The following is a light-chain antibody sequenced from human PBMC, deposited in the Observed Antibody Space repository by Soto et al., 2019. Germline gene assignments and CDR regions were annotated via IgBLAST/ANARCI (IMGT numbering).Light chain of an antibody. V-gene: IGKV3-15*01. J-gene: IGKJ4*01. CDR1: QSVSSN. Sequence: EIVMTQSAATLSVSPGERATLSCRASQSVSSNLAWYQQKPGQAPRLLIYGASTRATGIPARFSGSGSGTELTLTISSLQSEDFAVYYCQQYNNLPPLTFGGGTKVEIK. CDR3: QQYNNLPPLT. CDR2: GAS.